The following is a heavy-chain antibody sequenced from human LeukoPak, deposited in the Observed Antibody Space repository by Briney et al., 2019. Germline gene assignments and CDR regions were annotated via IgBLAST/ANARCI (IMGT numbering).Heavy chain of an antibody. CDR1: GFTFSSYW. D-gene: IGHD3-22*01. J-gene: IGHJ3*02. CDR2: IKQDGSEK. V-gene: IGHV3-7*01. CDR3: ARVKDDSSGYFDDAFDI. Sequence: GGSLRLSCAATGFTFSSYWMSWVRQAPGKGLEWVANIKQDGSEKYYVDSVKGRFTISRDNAKNSLYLQMNSLRAEDTAVYYCARVKDDSSGYFDDAFDIWGQGTMVTVSS.